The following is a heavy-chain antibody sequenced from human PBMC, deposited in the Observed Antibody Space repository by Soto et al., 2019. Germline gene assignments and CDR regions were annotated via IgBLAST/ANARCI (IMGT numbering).Heavy chain of an antibody. D-gene: IGHD3-3*01. CDR1: GYTLTDLS. CDR2: FDPEDGET. J-gene: IGHJ4*02. CDR3: ATHRSGRFLEWLPHGSLGY. Sequence: QVQLVQSGAEVKKPGASVKVSCKVSGYTLTDLSMQWVRQAPGKGLEWMGGFDPEDGETIYAQKFQGRVTMTEDTATATAYMELSSLRSEDTAVYYCATHRSGRFLEWLPHGSLGYWGKGTLVTVSS. V-gene: IGHV1-24*01.